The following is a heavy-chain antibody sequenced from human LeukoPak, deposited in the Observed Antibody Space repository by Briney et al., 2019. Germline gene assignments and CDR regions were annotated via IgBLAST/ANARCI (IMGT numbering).Heavy chain of an antibody. D-gene: IGHD1-26*01. Sequence: SETLSLTCNVSGGSISSYYWSWIRQPPGKGLEWIGYIYYSGSTNYNPSLKSRVTISVDTSKNQFSLKLTAVTAADTAVYYCARIRIGWELPGDYYYGMDVWGQGTTVTVPS. J-gene: IGHJ6*02. CDR2: IYYSGST. V-gene: IGHV4-59*01. CDR3: ARIRIGWELPGDYYYGMDV. CDR1: GGSISSYY.